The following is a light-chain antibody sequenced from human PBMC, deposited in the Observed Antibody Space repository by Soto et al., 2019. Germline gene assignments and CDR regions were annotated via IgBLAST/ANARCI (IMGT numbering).Light chain of an antibody. CDR1: QSVSSSY. Sequence: EIVLTQSPGTLSLSPGERAALSCRASQSVSSSYLAWYQQKRGQAPRLLIYGASSRATGVPDRFSGSGSGTGFTLTISRLEPEDFAVYYCQQYGALITFGQGTRLQIK. CDR2: GAS. CDR3: QQYGALIT. J-gene: IGKJ5*01. V-gene: IGKV3-20*01.